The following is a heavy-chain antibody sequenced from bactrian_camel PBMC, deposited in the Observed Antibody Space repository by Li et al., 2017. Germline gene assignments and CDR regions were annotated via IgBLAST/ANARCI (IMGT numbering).Heavy chain of an antibody. CDR3: AAGIFSRGRYCSIAYPFNY. CDR1: GYSYSRHC. D-gene: IGHD2*01. CDR2: IDRDGRT. J-gene: IGHJ4*01. V-gene: IGHV3S26*01. Sequence: QVQLVESGGGSVQAGGSLRLSCAASGYSYSRHCMGWVRQGSGKEREGVAAIDRDGRTSYPDSVKGRFTNPKDNAKNTPYLQMNSLKPDDTALYYCAAGIFSRGRYCSIAYPFNYWGQGTQVTVS.